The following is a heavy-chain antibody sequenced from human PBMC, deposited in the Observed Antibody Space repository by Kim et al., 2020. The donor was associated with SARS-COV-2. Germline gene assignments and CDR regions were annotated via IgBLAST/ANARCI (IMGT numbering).Heavy chain of an antibody. J-gene: IGHJ2*01. CDR2: ISYDGSDK. D-gene: IGHD5-12*01. CDR3: ARGPVDPKDGWYFEV. CDR1: GFSFSSYG. V-gene: IGHV3-33*01. Sequence: GGSLRLSCAASGFSFSSYGMHWVRQAPGKGLEWVAFISYDGSDKFYADSVKGRFTISRDNSNNTLSLQTNSLRAEDTAVFYCARGPVDPKDGWYFEVWG.